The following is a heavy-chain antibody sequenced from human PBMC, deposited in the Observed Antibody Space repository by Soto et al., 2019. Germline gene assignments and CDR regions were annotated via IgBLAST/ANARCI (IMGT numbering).Heavy chain of an antibody. V-gene: IGHV1-69*13. CDR2: IITIFGTA. J-gene: IGHJ3*02. Sequence: SVKVSCKAAGGTFSSYAISWVRQAPGQRKKWMRGIITIFGTANYAQKYQGRVTITADESTSTAYMELRSLRSDDTAVYYCSRDPGPFDYYDSSGDLFNIWGQGTKVTVSS. CDR1: GGTFSSYA. D-gene: IGHD3-22*01. CDR3: SRDPGPFDYYDSSGDLFNI.